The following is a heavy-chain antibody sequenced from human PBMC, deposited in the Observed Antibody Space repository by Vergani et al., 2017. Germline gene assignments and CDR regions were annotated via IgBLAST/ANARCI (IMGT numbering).Heavy chain of an antibody. V-gene: IGHV4-39*02. CDR3: VRRNRVGGVTDDYHV. Sequence: QLQLQESGPGLVKPSETLSLSCRVSGDSISRSHYYWGFIRQPPGRGLQWIGSIFPSGSPYYNPSLKSRVAFSVDTSKNLFSLSLKSVTAADTAVYYCVRRNRVGGVTDDYHVWGQGIMVTVS. CDR2: IFPSGSP. J-gene: IGHJ3*01. D-gene: IGHD2-8*02. CDR1: GDSISRSHYY.